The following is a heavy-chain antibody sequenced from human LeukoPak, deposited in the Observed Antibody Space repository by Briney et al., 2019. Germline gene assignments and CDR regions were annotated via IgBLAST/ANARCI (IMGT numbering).Heavy chain of an antibody. V-gene: IGHV4-59*01. D-gene: IGHD3-22*01. CDR1: GGSISSYY. Sequence: SETLSLTCTVSGGSISSYYWSWIRQPPGKGLEWIGYIYYSGSTNYNPSLKSRVTISVDTSKNQFSLKLSSVTAADTAVYYCARDRPYYYDSSGYSSWFDPWGQGTLVTVSS. J-gene: IGHJ5*02. CDR2: IYYSGST. CDR3: ARDRPYYYDSSGYSSWFDP.